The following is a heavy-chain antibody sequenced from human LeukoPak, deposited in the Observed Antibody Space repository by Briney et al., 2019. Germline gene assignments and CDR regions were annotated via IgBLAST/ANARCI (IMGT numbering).Heavy chain of an antibody. Sequence: ASVKVSCKASGYTFTSYGISWVRQAPGQGLEWMGWISAYNGNTNYAQKLQGRVTMTTDPSTSTAYMELRSLRSDDTAVYYCARDTGTVTTPAAFDIWGQGTMVTVSS. D-gene: IGHD4-17*01. CDR2: ISAYNGNT. V-gene: IGHV1-18*01. J-gene: IGHJ3*02. CDR3: ARDTGTVTTPAAFDI. CDR1: GYTFTSYG.